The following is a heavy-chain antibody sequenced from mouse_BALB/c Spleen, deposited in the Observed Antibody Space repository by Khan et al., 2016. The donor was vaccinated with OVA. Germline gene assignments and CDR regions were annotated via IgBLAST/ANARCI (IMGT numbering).Heavy chain of an antibody. CDR3: TRLAYYYDSEGFAY. J-gene: IGHJ3*01. Sequence: EVQGVESGGDLVKPGGSLKLSCAVSGFTFSTYGMSWVRQTPDKRLEWVATVSTGGRYTYYPDSVKGRFTISRDNAKNTLYLQMSGLKAEDTAMVYCTRLAYYYDSEGFAYWGQGTLVTVSA. CDR2: VSTGGRYT. V-gene: IGHV5-6*01. D-gene: IGHD1-1*01. CDR1: GFTFSTYG.